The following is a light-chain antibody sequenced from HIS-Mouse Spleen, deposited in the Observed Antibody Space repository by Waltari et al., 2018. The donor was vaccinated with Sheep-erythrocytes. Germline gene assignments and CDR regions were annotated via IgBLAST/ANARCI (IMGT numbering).Light chain of an antibody. J-gene: IGKJ1*01. CDR3: QQYGSSPWT. Sequence: EIVLTQSPGTLSLSPGERATLSCRASQSVSSSYLAWYKQKPGRATRLLIDGASGRVTGIPDRVSGSGSGTDVTLTIRRLGPEDFAVYYCQQYGSSPWTFGQGTKVEIK. V-gene: IGKV3-20*01. CDR1: QSVSSSY. CDR2: GAS.